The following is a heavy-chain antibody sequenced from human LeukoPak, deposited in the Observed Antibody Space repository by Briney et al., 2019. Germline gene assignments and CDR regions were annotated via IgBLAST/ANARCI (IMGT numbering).Heavy chain of an antibody. Sequence: SETLSLTCTVSGGSISSYYWSWIRQPPGKGLEWIGYIYYGGSTNYNPSLKSRVTLSIDTSKSQFSLKLHSVTAADTAVYYCATRPGTGWAGVFDYWGQGALVTVSS. D-gene: IGHD6-19*01. V-gene: IGHV4-59*01. CDR2: IYYGGST. CDR1: GGSISSYY. CDR3: ATRPGTGWAGVFDY. J-gene: IGHJ4*02.